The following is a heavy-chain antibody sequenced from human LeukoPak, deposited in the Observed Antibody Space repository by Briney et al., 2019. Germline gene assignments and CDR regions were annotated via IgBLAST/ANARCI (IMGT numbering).Heavy chain of an antibody. CDR1: GFTFRSYG. CDR2: IRPAGSNK. Sequence: GGSLSLSCAASGFTFRSYGMHWVRQAPGKGLEWVAFIRPAGSNKYCADSVKGRFNISRDNSKNTLFVLMTSLRAEATAVYYCAKDNNWAFDSWGQGTLVTVSS. J-gene: IGHJ4*02. D-gene: IGHD1-20*01. CDR3: AKDNNWAFDS. V-gene: IGHV3-30*02.